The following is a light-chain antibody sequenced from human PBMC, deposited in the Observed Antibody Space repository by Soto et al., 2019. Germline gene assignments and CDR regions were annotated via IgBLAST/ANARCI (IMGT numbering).Light chain of an antibody. J-gene: IGKJ5*01. CDR1: QSVSSN. CDR3: QQYNNLPPS. CDR2: GAS. V-gene: IGKV3-15*01. Sequence: IVMTQSPATLSVSLGDRATISCRASQSVSSNLAWYQQKPGQAPRLLIYGASTRAAGIPARFSGSGSGTEFTLTISSLQSEDFAVYYCQQYNNLPPSFGQGTRLEIK.